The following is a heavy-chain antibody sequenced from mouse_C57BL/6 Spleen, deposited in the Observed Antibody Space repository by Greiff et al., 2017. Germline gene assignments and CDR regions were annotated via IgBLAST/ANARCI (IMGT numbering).Heavy chain of an antibody. CDR2: ISSGGSYT. V-gene: IGHV5-6*01. CDR3: ARGTVVAPYYFDY. CDR1: GFTFSSYG. Sequence: EVQGVESGGDLVKPGGSLKLSCAASGFTFSSYGMSWVRQTPDKRLEWVATISSGGSYTYYPDSVKGRFTISRANAKNTLYLQMSSLKSEDTAMYYCARGTVVAPYYFDYWGQGTTLTVSS. D-gene: IGHD1-1*01. J-gene: IGHJ2*01.